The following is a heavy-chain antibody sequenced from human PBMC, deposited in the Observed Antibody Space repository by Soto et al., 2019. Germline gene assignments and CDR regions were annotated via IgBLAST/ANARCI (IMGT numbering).Heavy chain of an antibody. CDR2: ILSTDAN. CDR1: DFSLTTSRMD. V-gene: IGHV2-26*01. J-gene: IGHJ4*02. D-gene: IGHD3-9*01. Sequence: QVTLKESGPVLVKPTETLTLTCNVADFSLTTSRMDVSWIPQPPVKALDWLAHILSTDANSYGPSLKNRLTISRDTTRTQVVLTMTNMDPEDTATYYCARLSASVLTGSYYLDYWGQGTLVTVSS. CDR3: ARLSASVLTGSYYLDY.